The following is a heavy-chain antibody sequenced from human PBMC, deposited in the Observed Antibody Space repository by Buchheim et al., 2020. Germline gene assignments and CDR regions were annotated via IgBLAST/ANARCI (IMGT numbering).Heavy chain of an antibody. CDR1: GFTFSSYE. Sequence: EVQPVESGGGLVQPGGSLRLSCAASGFTFSSYEMNWVRQAPGKGLEWVSYISSSGSTIYYADSVKGRFTISRDNAKNSLYLQMNSLRAEDTAVYYCAATYYYDSSGYYSLGHLDYWGQGTL. CDR3: AATYYYDSSGYYSLGHLDY. V-gene: IGHV3-48*03. D-gene: IGHD3-22*01. CDR2: ISSSGSTI. J-gene: IGHJ4*02.